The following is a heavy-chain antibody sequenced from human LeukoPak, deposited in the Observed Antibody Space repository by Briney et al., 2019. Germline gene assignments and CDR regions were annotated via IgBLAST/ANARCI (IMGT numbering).Heavy chain of an antibody. D-gene: IGHD6-13*01. CDR2: IYYSGST. Sequence: SETPSLTCTVSGGSISSYDWSWIRQPPGKGLEWIGYIYYSGSTNYNPSLKSRVTISVDTSKNQFSLKLSSVTAADTAVYYCARLAAGRWFDPWGQGTLVTVSS. J-gene: IGHJ5*02. CDR1: GGSISSYD. CDR3: ARLAAGRWFDP. V-gene: IGHV4-59*08.